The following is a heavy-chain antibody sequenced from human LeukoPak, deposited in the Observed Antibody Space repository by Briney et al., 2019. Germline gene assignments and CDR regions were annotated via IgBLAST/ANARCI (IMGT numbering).Heavy chain of an antibody. CDR2: INPNSGGT. J-gene: IGHJ4*02. V-gene: IGHV1-2*06. Sequence: ASVKVSCKASGYTFTGYYMHWVRQAPGLGLEWMGRINPNSGGTNYAQKFQGRVTVTRDTSISTAYMELSRLRSDDTAVYYCARNSGGIVVVPTAAPDYWGQGTLVTVSS. CDR3: ARNSGGIVVVPTAAPDY. D-gene: IGHD2-2*01. CDR1: GYTFTGYY.